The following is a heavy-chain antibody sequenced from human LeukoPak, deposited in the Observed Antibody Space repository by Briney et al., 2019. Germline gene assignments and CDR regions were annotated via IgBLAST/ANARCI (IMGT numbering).Heavy chain of an antibody. CDR1: GGSFSGYY. Sequence: PSETLSLTCAVYGGSFSGYYWSWIRQPPGKGLEWIGEINHSGSTNYNPSLKSRGTISVDTSKNQFSLKLSSVTAADTAVYYCARGRVLYYGSGRPYYYGMDVWGQGTTVTVSS. V-gene: IGHV4-34*01. D-gene: IGHD3-10*01. J-gene: IGHJ6*02. CDR3: ARGRVLYYGSGRPYYYGMDV. CDR2: INHSGST.